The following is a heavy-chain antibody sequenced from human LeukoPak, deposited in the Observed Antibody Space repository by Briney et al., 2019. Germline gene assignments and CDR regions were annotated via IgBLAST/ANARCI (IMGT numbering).Heavy chain of an antibody. J-gene: IGHJ4*02. V-gene: IGHV1-69*13. CDR1: GGTFSSYA. CDR2: IIPIFGTA. Sequence: ASVKVSCKAPGGTFSSYAISWVRQAPGQGLEWMGGIIPIFGTANYAQKFQGRVTITADESTSTAYMELSSLRSEDTAVYYCARNNGYGDYVLWGQGALVTVSS. CDR3: ARNNGYGDYVL. D-gene: IGHD4-17*01.